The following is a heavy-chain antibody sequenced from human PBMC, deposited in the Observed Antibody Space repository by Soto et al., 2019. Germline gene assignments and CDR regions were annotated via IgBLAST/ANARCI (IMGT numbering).Heavy chain of an antibody. CDR1: GYTFTGYV. CDR3: ARDRWFDP. V-gene: IGHV1-18*01. J-gene: IGHJ5*02. Sequence: ASVTVSCKPFGYTFTGYVVIWVRQAPGQGLEWMGWISACNGNTNYAQKLQGRVTMTTDTSTSTAYMELRSLRSDDTAVYYCARDRWFDPWGQGTLVTVSS. CDR2: ISACNGNT.